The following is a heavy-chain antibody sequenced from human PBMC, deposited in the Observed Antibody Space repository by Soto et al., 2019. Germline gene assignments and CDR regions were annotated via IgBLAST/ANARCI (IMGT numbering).Heavy chain of an antibody. J-gene: IGHJ4*02. D-gene: IGHD3-22*01. CDR1: GGTFSSYA. CDR3: ARDDSSGYYFTFDY. Sequence: SVKVSCKASGGTFSSYAISWVRQAPGQGLEWMGGIIPIFGTANYAQKFQGRVTITADKSTSTAYMELSSLRSEDTAVYYCARDDSSGYYFTFDYWGQGTLVTVSS. CDR2: IIPIFGTA. V-gene: IGHV1-69*06.